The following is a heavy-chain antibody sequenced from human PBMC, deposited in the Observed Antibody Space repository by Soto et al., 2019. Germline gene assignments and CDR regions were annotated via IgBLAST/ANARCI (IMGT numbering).Heavy chain of an antibody. CDR1: GYTFTGYY. J-gene: IGHJ6*02. Sequence: GASVKVSCKASGYTFTGYYMHWVRQAPGQGLEWMGWSNPNSGGTNYAQKFQGWVTMTRDTSISTAYMELSRLRSDDTAVYYCARDLRSYDFWSGSHWYGMDVWGQGTTVTVSS. D-gene: IGHD3-3*01. CDR2: SNPNSGGT. CDR3: ARDLRSYDFWSGSHWYGMDV. V-gene: IGHV1-2*04.